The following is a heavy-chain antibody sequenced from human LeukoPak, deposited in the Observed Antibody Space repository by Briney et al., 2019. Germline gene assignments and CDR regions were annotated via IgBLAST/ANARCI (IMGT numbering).Heavy chain of an antibody. D-gene: IGHD5-12*01. CDR1: GFTFSHYA. Sequence: RGSLRLSCAVSGFTFSHYAMSWVRPAPRTGLGWVGSLTDSGDATYYADSVKGRLTISRDNSNSTLYLHISGLRDEDTAVYYCARGYSHNSGGWLDPWGQGTLVTVSS. CDR2: LTDSGDAT. CDR3: ARGYSHNSGGWLDP. V-gene: IGHV3-23*01. J-gene: IGHJ5*02.